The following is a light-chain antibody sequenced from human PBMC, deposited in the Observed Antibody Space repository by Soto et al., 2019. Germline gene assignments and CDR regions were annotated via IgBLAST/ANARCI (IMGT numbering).Light chain of an antibody. CDR2: DAS. J-gene: IGKJ5*01. V-gene: IGKV3-11*01. CDR3: QQRSNWIT. CDR1: QSVSSY. Sequence: EIVLPQSPATLSLSPGASATLSGRASQSVSSYLAWYQQKPGQAPRLLIYDASNRATGIPARFSGSGSGTDFTLTISSLEPEDFAVYYCQQRSNWITFGQGTRLEI.